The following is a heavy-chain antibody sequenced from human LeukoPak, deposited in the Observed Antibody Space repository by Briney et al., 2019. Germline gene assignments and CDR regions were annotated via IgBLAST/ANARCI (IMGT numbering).Heavy chain of an antibody. CDR3: VRDRVGYTYAYPFDL. Sequence: APVKVSCKSSGYSFTSFGLSWVRQAPGQGLEWMIWISAFHGHTHFAQKFQGRVTVSTDTSTSTAYLELRSLRSDDTAVYYCVRDRVGYTYAYPFDLWGQGTLVTVSS. J-gene: IGHJ4*02. CDR1: GYSFTSFG. CDR2: ISAFHGHT. D-gene: IGHD5-18*01. V-gene: IGHV1-18*01.